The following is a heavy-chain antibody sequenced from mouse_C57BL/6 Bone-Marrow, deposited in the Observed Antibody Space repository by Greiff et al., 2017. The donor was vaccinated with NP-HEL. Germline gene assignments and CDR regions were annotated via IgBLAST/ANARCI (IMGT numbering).Heavy chain of an antibody. D-gene: IGHD2-3*01. V-gene: IGHV1-81*01. CDR2: IYPRSGNT. J-gene: IGHJ3*01. CDR1: GYTFTSYG. CDR3: ARSDGYYAWFAY. Sequence: QVQLQHSGAELARPGASVKLSCKASGYTFTSYGISWVKQRTGQGLEWIGEIYPRSGNTYYNEKFKGKATLTADKSSSTAYMELRSLTSEDSAVYFCARSDGYYAWFAYWGQGTLVTVSA.